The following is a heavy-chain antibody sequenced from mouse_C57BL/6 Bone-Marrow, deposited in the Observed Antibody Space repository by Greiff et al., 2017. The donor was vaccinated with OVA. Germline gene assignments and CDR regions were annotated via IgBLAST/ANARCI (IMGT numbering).Heavy chain of an antibody. CDR2: IDPSDSYT. Sequence: QVQLQQPGAELVMPGASVKLSCKASGYTFTSYWMHWVKQRPGQGLEWIGEIDPSDSYTNYNQKFKGKSTLTVDKSSSTAYMQLSSLTSEDSAVYYGAREDGYTWFAYWGRGTLVTVSA. D-gene: IGHD2-3*01. J-gene: IGHJ3*01. CDR1: GYTFTSYW. V-gene: IGHV1-69*01. CDR3: AREDGYTWFAY.